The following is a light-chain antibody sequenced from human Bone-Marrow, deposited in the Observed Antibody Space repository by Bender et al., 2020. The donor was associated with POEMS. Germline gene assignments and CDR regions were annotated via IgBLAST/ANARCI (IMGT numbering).Light chain of an antibody. CDR2: DVN. CDR3: SSHTTSSIMV. CDR1: SSDIGAHDF. Sequence: QSALTQPASVSGSPGQSITISCLGTSSDIGAHDFVSWYQHRPGKAPTLSIYDVNNRPSGISNRFSGSKSVNTASLTISGLQAEDEGDYYCSSHTTSSIMVFGGGTKLTVL. J-gene: IGLJ2*01. V-gene: IGLV2-14*03.